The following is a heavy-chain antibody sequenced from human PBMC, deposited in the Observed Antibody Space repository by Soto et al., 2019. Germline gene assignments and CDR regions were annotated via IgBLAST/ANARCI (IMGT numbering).Heavy chain of an antibody. CDR3: ARAVSSGYYYYYGMDV. CDR2: ISAYNGNT. CDR1: GYTFTSYG. Sequence: ASVKVSWKASGYTFTSYGISWVRQAPGQGLEWMGWISAYNGNTNYAQKLQGRVTMTTDTSTSTAYMELRSLRSDDTAVYYCARAVSSGYYYYYGMDVWGQGTTVTVSS. J-gene: IGHJ6*02. D-gene: IGHD3-22*01. V-gene: IGHV1-18*01.